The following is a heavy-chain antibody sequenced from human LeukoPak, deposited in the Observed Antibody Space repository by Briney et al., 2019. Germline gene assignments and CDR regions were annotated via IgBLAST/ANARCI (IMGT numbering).Heavy chain of an antibody. Sequence: GGSLRLSCAASGFTFDDYAMHWVRQAPGKGLEWVSGISWNSGSIGCADSVKGRFTISRDNAKNSLYLQMNSLRAEDTALYYCAKDTAPAYYYYGMDVWGQGTTVTVSS. V-gene: IGHV3-9*01. CDR3: AKDTAPAYYYYGMDV. J-gene: IGHJ6*02. CDR2: ISWNSGSI. CDR1: GFTFDDYA.